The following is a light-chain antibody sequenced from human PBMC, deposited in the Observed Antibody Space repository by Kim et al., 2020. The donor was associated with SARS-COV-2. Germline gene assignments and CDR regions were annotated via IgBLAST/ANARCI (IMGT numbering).Light chain of an antibody. V-gene: IGLV3-1*01. CDR3: QAWDSSTLEV. CDR2: QDS. J-gene: IGLJ2*01. Sequence: SYELTQPPSVSVSPGQTASITCSGDKLGDKYACWYQQKPGQSHVLVIYQDSKRPSGIPERFSGSNSGNTATLTISGTQAMDEADYYCQAWDSSTLEVFGG. CDR1: KLGDKY.